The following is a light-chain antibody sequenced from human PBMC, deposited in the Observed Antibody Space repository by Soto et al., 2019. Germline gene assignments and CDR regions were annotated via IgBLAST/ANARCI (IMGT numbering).Light chain of an antibody. J-gene: IGLJ1*01. Sequence: QSALTQPPSASGSPGQSVTISCTGTKSDIGVDDFVSWYQHHPGKAPRLIIYEVVQRPSGVPDRFSGSKSGNTASLTVSGLQAADEADYFCKSYAGSNTYVFGSGTKLTVL. CDR1: KSDIGVDDF. CDR3: KSYAGSNTYV. CDR2: EVV. V-gene: IGLV2-8*01.